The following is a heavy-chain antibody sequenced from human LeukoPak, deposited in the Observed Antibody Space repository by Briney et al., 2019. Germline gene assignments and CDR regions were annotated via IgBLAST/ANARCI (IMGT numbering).Heavy chain of an antibody. V-gene: IGHV4-4*07. Sequence: PSETLSLTCTVSGGSISSYYWSWTRQPAGKGLEWIGRIYTSGSTNYNPSLKSRVTMSVDTSKNQFSLKLSSVTAADTAVYYCARDHYDILTGYGYYYYMDVWGKGTTVTVSS. CDR3: ARDHYDILTGYGYYYYMDV. D-gene: IGHD3-9*01. J-gene: IGHJ6*03. CDR1: GGSISSYY. CDR2: IYTSGST.